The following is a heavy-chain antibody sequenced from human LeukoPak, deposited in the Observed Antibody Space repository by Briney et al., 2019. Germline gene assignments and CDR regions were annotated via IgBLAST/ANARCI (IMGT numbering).Heavy chain of an antibody. V-gene: IGHV7-4-1*02. CDR1: GYTFTSYA. D-gene: IGHD3-9*01. Sequence: GASVKVSCKASGYTFTSYAMNWVRQAPGQGLEWMGWINTNTGNPTYAQGFTGRFVFSLDTSVSTAYLQISSLKAEDTAVYYCARSYYDILTGRPGDWFDPWGQGTLVTVSS. CDR3: ARSYYDILTGRPGDWFDP. J-gene: IGHJ5*02. CDR2: INTNTGNP.